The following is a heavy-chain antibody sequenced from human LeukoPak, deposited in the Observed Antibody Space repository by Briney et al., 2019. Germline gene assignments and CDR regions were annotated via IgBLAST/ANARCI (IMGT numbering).Heavy chain of an antibody. D-gene: IGHD1-14*01. Sequence: PGRSLRLSCAASGFTFSSYWMSWVRQAPGKGLEWVANIKQDGSEKYYVDSVKGRFTISRDNAKNSLYLQMNSLRGEDTAVYFCARSSAGLAYWGQGTLVTVSS. J-gene: IGHJ4*02. V-gene: IGHV3-7*01. CDR1: GFTFSSYW. CDR2: IKQDGSEK. CDR3: ARSSAGLAY.